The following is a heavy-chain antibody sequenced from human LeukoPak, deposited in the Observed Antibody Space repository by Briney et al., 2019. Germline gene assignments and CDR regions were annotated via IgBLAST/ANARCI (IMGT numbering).Heavy chain of an antibody. Sequence: SETLSLTCTVSVGSISSYYWSWIRQPPGKGLEWIGYVYYSGSTNYNPSLKSRVSISVDTSKNQFSLKLSSVTAADTAVYHCARDSRTTTAFDIWGQGTMVTVSS. CDR2: VYYSGST. CDR3: ARDSRTTTAFDI. CDR1: VGSISSYY. V-gene: IGHV4-59*01. J-gene: IGHJ3*02. D-gene: IGHD1-1*01.